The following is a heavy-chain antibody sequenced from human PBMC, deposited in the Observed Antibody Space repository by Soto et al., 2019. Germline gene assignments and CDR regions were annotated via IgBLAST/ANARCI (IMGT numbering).Heavy chain of an antibody. J-gene: IGHJ5*02. CDR1: GGSFSGYY. Sequence: QVQLQQWGAGLLKPSETLSLTCAVYGGSFSGYYWNWIRQPPGKGLEWIGEINHSGSTNYNPSLKSRVTISVDTSKNQFSLKLSSVTAADTAVYYCARGGIVVVVAATPRWFDPWGQGTLVTVSS. CDR2: INHSGST. D-gene: IGHD2-15*01. CDR3: ARGGIVVVVAATPRWFDP. V-gene: IGHV4-34*01.